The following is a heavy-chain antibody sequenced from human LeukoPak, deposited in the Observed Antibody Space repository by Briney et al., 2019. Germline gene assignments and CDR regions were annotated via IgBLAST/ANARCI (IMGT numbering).Heavy chain of an antibody. J-gene: IGHJ4*02. D-gene: IGHD2-2*01. CDR1: GFTFSSYW. CDR2: IKQDGSEK. V-gene: IGHV3-7*01. Sequence: GGSLRLSCAASGFTFSSYWMSWVRQAPGKGLEWVANIKQDGSEKYYVDSVKGRFTISRDNAKNSLYLQTNSLRAEDTAVYYCARRRCSSTSCFFDYWGQGTLVTVSS. CDR3: ARRRCSSTSCFFDY.